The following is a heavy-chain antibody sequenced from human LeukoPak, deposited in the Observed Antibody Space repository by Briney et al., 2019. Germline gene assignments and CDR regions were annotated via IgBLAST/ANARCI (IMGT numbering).Heavy chain of an antibody. J-gene: IGHJ4*02. CDR3: AREDSSDLHFDY. V-gene: IGHV3-30-3*01. D-gene: IGHD3-22*01. CDR1: GFTFSSYA. Sequence: GESLRLSCAASGFTFSSYAMHWVRQAPGKGLEWVAVISYDGSNKYYADSVKGRFTISRDNSKNTLYLQMNSLRAEDTAVYYCAREDSSDLHFDYWGQGTLVTVSS. CDR2: ISYDGSNK.